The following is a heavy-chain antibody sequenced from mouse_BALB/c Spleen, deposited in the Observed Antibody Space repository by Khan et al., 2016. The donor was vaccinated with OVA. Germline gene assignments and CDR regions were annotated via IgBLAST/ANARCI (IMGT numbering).Heavy chain of an antibody. J-gene: IGHJ2*01. CDR3: TRDRIDY. CDR1: GYTFTTYW. V-gene: IGHV1-7*01. Sequence: QVQLKQSGAELAKPGASVKMSCKASGYTFTTYWMHWVKQRPGQGLEWIGYINPTSGYTDYNETFKDRATLSADKSSSTAYMQLSSLTSEDSAVYYCTRDRIDYWGQGTTLTVSS. CDR2: INPTSGYT.